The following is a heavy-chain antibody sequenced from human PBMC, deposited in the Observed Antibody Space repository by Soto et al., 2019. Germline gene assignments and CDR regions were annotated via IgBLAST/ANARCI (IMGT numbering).Heavy chain of an antibody. CDR1: GFTFSSYL. CDR3: GRDHYGFNSIDY. Sequence: PGGSLRLSCAASGFTFSSYLMHWVRQAPGKGLVHVSRIRGDGGYTDHAESVKGRFTISRDNAKNTLYLQMNSLRVEDTAVYYCGRDHYGFNSIDYWGQGTLVTVSS. V-gene: IGHV3-74*01. CDR2: IRGDGGYT. D-gene: IGHD4-17*01. J-gene: IGHJ4*02.